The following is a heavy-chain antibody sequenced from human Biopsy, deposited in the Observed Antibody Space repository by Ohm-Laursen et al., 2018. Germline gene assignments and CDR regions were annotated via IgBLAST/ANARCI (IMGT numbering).Heavy chain of an antibody. CDR1: GYTFTDSY. Sequence: GSSVKVSCKASGYTFTDSYMHWVRQAPGQGLEWMGWINPNSGGTNYAQKFQCRVTMTRDTSMSTAYMELNRLRSDDTAVYYCARGGLNYWYFDLWGRGTLVTVSS. V-gene: IGHV1-2*02. CDR2: INPNSGGT. CDR3: ARGGLNYWYFDL. D-gene: IGHD1-26*01. J-gene: IGHJ2*01.